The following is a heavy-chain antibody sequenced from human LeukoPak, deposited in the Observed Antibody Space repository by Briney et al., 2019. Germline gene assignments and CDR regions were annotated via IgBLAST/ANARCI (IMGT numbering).Heavy chain of an antibody. V-gene: IGHV3-43D*03. CDR2: ITWDGGIS. D-gene: IGHD6-19*01. CDR1: GFTFDDYA. Sequence: GGSLRLSCAASGFTFDDYAMHWVRQAPGKGLEWISFITWDGGISYYVDSLKGRFTISRDNTKNSLYLQMNSLRTEDTAFYYCAKDYGYSNDWYLIDYWGQRTLVTVSS. CDR3: AKDYGYSNDWYLIDY. J-gene: IGHJ4*02.